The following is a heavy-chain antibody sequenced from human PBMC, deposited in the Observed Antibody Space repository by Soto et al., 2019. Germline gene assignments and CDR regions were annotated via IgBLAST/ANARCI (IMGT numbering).Heavy chain of an antibody. CDR3: ARDRVYSSSWVDC. V-gene: IGHV3-30-3*01. Sequence: QVQLVESGGGVVQPGRSLRLSCAASGFTFSSYAMHWVRQAPGKGLEWVAVISYDGSNKYYADSVKGRFTISRDNSKNTLYLQMNSLRAEDTAVYYCARDRVYSSSWVDCWGQGTLVTVSS. D-gene: IGHD6-13*01. CDR1: GFTFSSYA. J-gene: IGHJ4*02. CDR2: ISYDGSNK.